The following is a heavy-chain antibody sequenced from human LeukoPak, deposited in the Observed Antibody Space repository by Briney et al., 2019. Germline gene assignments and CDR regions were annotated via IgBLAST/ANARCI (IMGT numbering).Heavy chain of an antibody. V-gene: IGHV1-46*01. CDR2: INPTGGST. Sequence: GASVKVSCKASGYTFTSYYMHWVRQAPGQGLEWMGLINPTGGSTGYAQKFQGRVTMTEDTSTDTAYMQLSSLRSEDTAVYYCATQRWTTVTTFGYWGQGTLVTVSS. J-gene: IGHJ4*02. CDR1: GYTFTSYY. CDR3: ATQRWTTVTTFGY. D-gene: IGHD4-17*01.